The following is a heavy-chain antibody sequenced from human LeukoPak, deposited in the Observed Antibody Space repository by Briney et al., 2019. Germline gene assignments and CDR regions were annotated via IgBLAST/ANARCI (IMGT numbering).Heavy chain of an antibody. CDR3: ARGLSMIVPFDY. V-gene: IGHV4-30-2*01. Sequence: SQTLSLTCAVSGGSISSGGYSWSWIRQPPGKGLEWIGYIYHSGSTYYNPSLKSRVTISVDWSKNQFSLKLSSVTAADTAVYYCARGLSMIVPFDYWGQGTLVTVSS. D-gene: IGHD3-22*01. J-gene: IGHJ4*02. CDR2: IYHSGST. CDR1: GGSISSGGYS.